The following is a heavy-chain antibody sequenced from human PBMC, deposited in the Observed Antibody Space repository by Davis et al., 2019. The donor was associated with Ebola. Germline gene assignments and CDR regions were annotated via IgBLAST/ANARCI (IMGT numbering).Heavy chain of an antibody. D-gene: IGHD5-12*01. CDR3: ARVLSGYEEGFVYYYGMDV. V-gene: IGHV4-39*07. J-gene: IGHJ6*02. CDR1: GGSISSSSYY. CDR2: IYYSGST. Sequence: PSETLSLTCTVSGGSISSSSYYWGWIRQPPGKGLEWIGSIYYSGSTYYNPSLKSRVTISVDTSKNQFSLMLSSVTAADTAVYYCARVLSGYEEGFVYYYGMDVWGQGTTVTVSS.